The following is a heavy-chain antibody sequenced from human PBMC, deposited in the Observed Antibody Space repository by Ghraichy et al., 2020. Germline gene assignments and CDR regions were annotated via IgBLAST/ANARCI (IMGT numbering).Heavy chain of an antibody. J-gene: IGHJ4*02. Sequence: SETLSLTCTVFGDSISMSYYWGWIRQPPGKGLEWIGIVYRDGHTHYSPTLTSRLAISVDTSKNQFSLKVTSVTAADTAVYFCARISDYGGYYFDYWGQGTLFTVSS. CDR3: ARISDYGGYYFDY. V-gene: IGHV4-39*01. CDR2: VYRDGHT. D-gene: IGHD4-17*01. CDR1: GDSISMSYY.